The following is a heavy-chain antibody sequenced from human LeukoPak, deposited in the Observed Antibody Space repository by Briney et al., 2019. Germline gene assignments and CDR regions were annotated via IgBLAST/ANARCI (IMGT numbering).Heavy chain of an antibody. V-gene: IGHV4-4*02. D-gene: IGHD6-13*01. CDR1: GGSISSSNW. CDR2: IYHSGST. Sequence: PSETLSLTCAVSGGSISSSNWWSWVRQPPGKGLEWIGEIYHSGSTNYNPSLKSRVTISVDKSKNQFSLKLSSVTAADTAVYYCARDRIAAAGYFDYWGQGTLVTVSS. J-gene: IGHJ4*02. CDR3: ARDRIAAAGYFDY.